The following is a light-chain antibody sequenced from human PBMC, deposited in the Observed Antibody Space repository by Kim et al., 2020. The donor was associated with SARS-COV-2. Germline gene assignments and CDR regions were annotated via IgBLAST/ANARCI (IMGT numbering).Light chain of an antibody. CDR3: LQHHDYPLT. J-gene: IGKJ4*01. CDR2: AAS. V-gene: IGKV1-17*01. Sequence: DIQMTQSPSSLSASVGDRVTITCRPSQDIRDDLGWYQQKPGIAPKRLIFAASSLQSGVPPRFSGSGSGTEFSLTISSLQPEDSATYYCLQHHDYPLTFGGGTKVDIK. CDR1: QDIRDD.